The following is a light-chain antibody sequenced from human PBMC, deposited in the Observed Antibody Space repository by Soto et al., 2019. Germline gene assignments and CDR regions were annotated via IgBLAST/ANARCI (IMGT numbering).Light chain of an antibody. CDR3: MQALQTPRT. CDR1: QSLLHSNGYNY. V-gene: IGKV2-28*01. CDR2: LGS. J-gene: IGKJ1*01. Sequence: DIVMTQSPLSLPVTPGEPASISYRSSQSLLHSNGYNYLDWYLQKPGQSPQLLIYLGSNRASGVPDRFSGSGSGTDFTLKISRVEAEDVGVYYCMQALQTPRTFGQVTKVEI.